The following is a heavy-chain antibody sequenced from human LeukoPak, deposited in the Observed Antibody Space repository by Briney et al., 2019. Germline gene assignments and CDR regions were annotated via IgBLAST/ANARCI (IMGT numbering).Heavy chain of an antibody. CDR3: ARVHDTTGYYHYFDS. CDR1: GFTFSTYP. CDR2: ISYHGSNE. J-gene: IGHJ4*02. D-gene: IGHD3-9*01. V-gene: IGHV3-30*04. Sequence: GGSLRFSCEASGFTFSTYPMHWVRQAPDKGLEWVAMISYHGSNEYYADSVKGRFTISRDNSKNTLYLQMNNPRVEDTAIYYCARVHDTTGYYHYFDSWGQGTLVTVSS.